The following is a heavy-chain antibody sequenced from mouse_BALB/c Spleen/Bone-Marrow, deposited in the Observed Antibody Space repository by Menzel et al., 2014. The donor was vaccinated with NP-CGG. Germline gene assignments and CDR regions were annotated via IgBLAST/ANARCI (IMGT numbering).Heavy chain of an antibody. J-gene: IGHJ3*01. D-gene: IGHD2-14*01. CDR2: ISDGGTYT. CDR3: ARDGDYRYAWFAY. CDR1: GFTFSDYY. V-gene: IGHV5-4*02. Sequence: EVNLVESEGGLVKPGGSLKLSCAASGFTFSDYYMYWVRQTPEKRLEWVATISDGGTYTYCPDSVKGRFTISRDNAKNNLYQQMSSLKSEDTAMYYCARDGDYRYAWFAYWGQGTLVAVSA.